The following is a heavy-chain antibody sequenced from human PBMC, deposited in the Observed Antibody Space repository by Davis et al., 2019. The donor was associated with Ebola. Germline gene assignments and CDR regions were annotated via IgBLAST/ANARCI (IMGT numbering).Heavy chain of an antibody. D-gene: IGHD3-10*01. CDR1: GCTFTSYG. J-gene: IGHJ6*02. V-gene: IGHV1-18*01. CDR2: ISAYNGNT. Sequence: ASVKVSCKASGCTFTSYGISWVRQAPGQGLEWMGWISAYNGNTNYAQKLQGRVTMTTDISTSTAYMELRSLRSDDTAVYYCARDGDMVRGVIIYYYYGMDVWGQGTTVTVSS. CDR3: ARDGDMVRGVIIYYYYGMDV.